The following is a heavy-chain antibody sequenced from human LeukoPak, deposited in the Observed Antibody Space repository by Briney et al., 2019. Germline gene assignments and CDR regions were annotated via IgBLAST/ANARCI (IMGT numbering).Heavy chain of an antibody. CDR2: ISSSSSTI. Sequence: GGSLRLSCAASGFTFSSYSMNWVRQAPGKGLEWVSYISSSSSTIYYADSVKGRFTVSRDNAKNSLYLQMNSLRDEDTAVYYCARSPTSAAYYYYGMDVWGQGTTVTVSS. V-gene: IGHV3-48*02. CDR3: ARSPTSAAYYYYGMDV. CDR1: GFTFSSYS. J-gene: IGHJ6*02. D-gene: IGHD1-26*01.